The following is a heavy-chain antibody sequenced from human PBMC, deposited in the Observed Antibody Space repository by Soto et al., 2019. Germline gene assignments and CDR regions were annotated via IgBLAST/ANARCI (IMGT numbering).Heavy chain of an antibody. CDR3: ARDHKFTMGSRGVIITQAYYYGMDV. CDR2: ISYDGSNK. Sequence: PGGSLRLSCAASGFTFSSYAMHWVRQAPGKGLEWVAVISYDGSNKYYADSVKGRFTISRDNSKNTLYLQMNSLRAEDTAVYYCARDHKFTMGSRGVIITQAYYYGMDVWGQGTTVTVSS. CDR1: GFTFSSYA. J-gene: IGHJ6*02. D-gene: IGHD3-10*01. V-gene: IGHV3-30-3*01.